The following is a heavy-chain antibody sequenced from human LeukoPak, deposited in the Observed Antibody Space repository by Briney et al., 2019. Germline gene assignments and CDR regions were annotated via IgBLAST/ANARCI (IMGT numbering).Heavy chain of an antibody. J-gene: IGHJ4*02. CDR3: ARALYSSGWYGRDYFDY. CDR1: GFTVSSNY. D-gene: IGHD6-19*01. Sequence: GGSLRLSCAASGFTVSSNYMSWVRQAPGKGLEWVSVIYSGGSTYYADSVKGRFTISRDNSKNTLYLQMNSLRAEDTAVYYCARALYSSGWYGRDYFDYWGQGTLVTVSS. V-gene: IGHV3-66*01. CDR2: IYSGGST.